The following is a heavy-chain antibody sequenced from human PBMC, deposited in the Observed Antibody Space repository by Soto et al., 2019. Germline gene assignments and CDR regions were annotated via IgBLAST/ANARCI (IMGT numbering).Heavy chain of an antibody. CDR2: IYYSGST. V-gene: IGHV4-61*01. Sequence: SETLSLTCTVSGGSVSSGSYYWSWIRQPPGKGLEWIGYIYYSGSTNYNPSLKSRVTMSVDTSKNQFSLKLSSVTAADTAVYYRAREGNYYFDYWGQGTLVTVSS. CDR1: GGSVSSGSYY. CDR3: AREGNYYFDY. J-gene: IGHJ4*02. D-gene: IGHD1-7*01.